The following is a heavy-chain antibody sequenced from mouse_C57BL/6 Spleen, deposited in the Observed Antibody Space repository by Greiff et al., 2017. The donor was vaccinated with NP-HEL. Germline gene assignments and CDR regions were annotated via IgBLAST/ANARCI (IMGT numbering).Heavy chain of an antibody. D-gene: IGHD1-1*01. Sequence: EVQLQQSGAELVKPGASVKLSCTASGFNIKDYYMHWVKQRTEQGLEWIGRIDPEDGETKYAPKFQGKATITADTSSNTAYLQLSSLTPEETAGYYCARSRADYYGSSYDWYCDVWGTGTTVTVSA. CDR2: IDPEDGET. CDR3: ARSRADYYGSSYDWYCDV. CDR1: GFNIKDYY. J-gene: IGHJ1*03. V-gene: IGHV14-2*01.